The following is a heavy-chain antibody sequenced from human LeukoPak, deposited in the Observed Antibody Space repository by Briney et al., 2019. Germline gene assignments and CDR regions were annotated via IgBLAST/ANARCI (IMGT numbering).Heavy chain of an antibody. Sequence: GGSLRLSCAASGFTFSSYAMSWVRQAPGKGLEWVSAISGSGGSTYYADSVKGRFTISRDNSKNTLYLQMNSLRAEDTAVYYCAKAEGSGWYYYYYGTDVWGQGTTVTVSS. J-gene: IGHJ6*02. CDR3: AKAEGSGWYYYYYGTDV. CDR2: ISGSGGST. V-gene: IGHV3-23*01. CDR1: GFTFSSYA. D-gene: IGHD6-19*01.